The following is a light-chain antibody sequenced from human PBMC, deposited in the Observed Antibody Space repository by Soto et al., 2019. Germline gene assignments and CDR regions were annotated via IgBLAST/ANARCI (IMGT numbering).Light chain of an antibody. CDR3: QQYNNWPRT. J-gene: IGKJ1*01. Sequence: EIVLTQSPGTLSVSPGERATLSCRASQSVSSNLAWYQQKPGQAPSLLIYGASTRATGIPARFSGSGFGTEFTLTIGSLQSEDLAVYYCQQYNNWPRTFGQGTKVDIK. CDR1: QSVSSN. V-gene: IGKV3-15*01. CDR2: GAS.